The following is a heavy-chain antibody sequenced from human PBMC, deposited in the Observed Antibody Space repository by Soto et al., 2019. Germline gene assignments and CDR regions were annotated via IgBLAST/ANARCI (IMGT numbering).Heavy chain of an antibody. CDR1: GGSISSGNYY. D-gene: IGHD3-9*01. CDR3: ARASFDYLWLYDY. CDR2: IYHRGTT. J-gene: IGHJ4*02. V-gene: IGHV4-31*03. Sequence: SETLSLTCTVSGGSISSGNYYWSWVRQHPGKGLEWIGYIYHRGTTYYNPSLKSRVTISVDTSKNQFSLKVSSVTAADTAVYYCARASFDYLWLYDYWDQGTLVTVYS.